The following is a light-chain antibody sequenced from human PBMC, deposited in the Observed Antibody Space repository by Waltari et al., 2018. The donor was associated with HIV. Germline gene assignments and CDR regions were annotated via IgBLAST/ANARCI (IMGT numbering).Light chain of an antibody. CDR1: SSDVGSYNL. CDR2: EVN. Sequence: QSALTQPASVSGSPGQSITISCTGTSSDVGSYNLVSWYQQHPGKAPKLMIYEVNKRPSGVSKRFSGSKSGNTASLTSSGLQAEDEADYYCCSYAGSPYVFGTGTKVTVL. J-gene: IGLJ1*01. CDR3: CSYAGSPYV. V-gene: IGLV2-23*02.